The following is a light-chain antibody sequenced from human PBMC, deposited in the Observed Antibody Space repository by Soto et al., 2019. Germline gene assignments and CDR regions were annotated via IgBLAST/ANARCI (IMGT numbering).Light chain of an antibody. CDR3: QQYGTTPRT. CDR1: QHLTSSS. CDR2: DAS. Sequence: EIVLTQSPGTLSLSPGERATLSCRASQHLTSSSLAWYQQKLGQAPRLLIYDASSSATVIPDRFSGSGSGTDFTLTISRLEREDFAVYYCQQYGTTPRTFGQGTKVEIK. J-gene: IGKJ1*01. V-gene: IGKV3-20*01.